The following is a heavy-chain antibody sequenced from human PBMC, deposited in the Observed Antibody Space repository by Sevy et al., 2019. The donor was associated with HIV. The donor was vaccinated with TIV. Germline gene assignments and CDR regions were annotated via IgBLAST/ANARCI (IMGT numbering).Heavy chain of an antibody. V-gene: IGHV3-30*18. CDR3: AKESGSYYDFWSGHDALDI. J-gene: IGHJ3*02. D-gene: IGHD3-3*01. CDR1: GFNFSSYG. Sequence: GGSLRLSCAASGFNFSSYGMHWVRQTPGKGLEWVAVISYAGSSKYYGDSVKGRFAISRDNSKNTLYLQINSLRAEDTAVYYCAKESGSYYDFWSGHDALDIWGQGTMVTVSS. CDR2: ISYAGSSK.